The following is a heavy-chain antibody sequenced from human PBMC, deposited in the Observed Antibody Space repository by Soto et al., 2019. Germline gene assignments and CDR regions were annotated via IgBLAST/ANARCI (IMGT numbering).Heavy chain of an antibody. Sequence: SETRCLTCTLSGTPLCSGTYYWSSMRQTPGKSLGSIGYISYSVYTYYHPSLKSRFTIPLDTSKSQFSRELTSVGAADTAVSYCAKDGDSGQCLTDFDEWGQGT. D-gene: IGHD1-26*01. J-gene: IGHJ4*02. V-gene: IGHV4-61*01. CDR1: GTPLCSGTYY. CDR3: AKDGDSGQCLTDFDE. CDR2: ISYSVYT.